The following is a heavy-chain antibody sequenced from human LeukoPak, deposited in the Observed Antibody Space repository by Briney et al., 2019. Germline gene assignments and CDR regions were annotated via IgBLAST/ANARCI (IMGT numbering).Heavy chain of an antibody. D-gene: IGHD2/OR15-2a*01. V-gene: IGHV3-21*01. CDR1: GFTFISYN. J-gene: IGHJ5*02. CDR2: ISTSSNYI. CDR3: ARSPTFRGWFDP. Sequence: GGSLRLSCAASGFTFISYNMNWVRQAPGKGLEWVSSISTSSNYIYYADSLKGRFTISRDNAKNSLYLQVNSLRAEDTAVYYCARSPTFRGWFDPWGQGTLVTVSS.